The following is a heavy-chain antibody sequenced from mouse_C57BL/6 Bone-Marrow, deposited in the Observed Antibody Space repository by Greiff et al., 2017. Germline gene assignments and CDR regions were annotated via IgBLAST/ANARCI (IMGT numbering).Heavy chain of an antibody. CDR1: GYTFTDYE. Sequence: VQLQQSGAELVRPGASVTLSCKASGYTFTDYEMHWVKQTPVHGLEWIGAIDPETGGTAYNPKFKGKAILTATKSSSPAYMQLSRLTSEASAVYYCTRKTTVDYWGKGTTRTVSS. J-gene: IGHJ2*01. CDR3: TRKTTVDY. V-gene: IGHV1-15*01. CDR2: IDPETGGT. D-gene: IGHD1-1*01.